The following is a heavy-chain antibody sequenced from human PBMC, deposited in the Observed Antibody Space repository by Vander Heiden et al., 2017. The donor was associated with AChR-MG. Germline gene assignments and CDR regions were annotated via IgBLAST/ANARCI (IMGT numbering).Heavy chain of an antibody. CDR3: ARDARMAAAGDYYYYYYMDV. V-gene: IGHV3-21*01. J-gene: IGHJ6*03. CDR1: GFTFSRYS. CDR2: ISSSSSYI. Sequence: EVQLVESGVGLVKPGGSLRLSCAASGFTFSRYSMNWVRQAPGKGLEWVSSISSSSSYIYYADSVKGRFTISRDNAKNSLYLQMNSLRAEDTAVYYCARDARMAAAGDYYYYYYMDVWGKGTTVTVS. D-gene: IGHD6-13*01.